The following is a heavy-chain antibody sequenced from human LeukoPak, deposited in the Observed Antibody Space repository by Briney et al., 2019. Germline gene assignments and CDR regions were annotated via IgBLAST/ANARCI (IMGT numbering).Heavy chain of an antibody. D-gene: IGHD3-3*01. J-gene: IGHJ5*02. CDR1: GGSISSYY. Sequence: SETLSLTCTVSGGSISSYYWSWIRQPPGKGLEWIGYIYYSGSTNYNPSLESRLTISVDTSKNQFSLKLTSVTAADTAVYYCARVGGNWFDPWGQGTLVTVSS. CDR2: IYYSGST. CDR3: ARVGGNWFDP. V-gene: IGHV4-59*01.